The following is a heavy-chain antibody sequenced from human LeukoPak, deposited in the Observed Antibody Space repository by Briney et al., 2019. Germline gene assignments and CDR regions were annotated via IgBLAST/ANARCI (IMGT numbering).Heavy chain of an antibody. V-gene: IGHV3-74*01. D-gene: IGHD4-17*01. CDR1: GFTFSRHW. J-gene: IGHJ4*02. Sequence: PGGSLRLSCAASGFTFSRHWMHWVRQTPGKGLVWVSRINGAGSSTSYADSVKGRFTISRDNAKNTLYLQMNSLRAEDTAVYYCASGSPVTNDYWGQGTLVTVSS. CDR2: INGAGSST. CDR3: ASGSPVTNDY.